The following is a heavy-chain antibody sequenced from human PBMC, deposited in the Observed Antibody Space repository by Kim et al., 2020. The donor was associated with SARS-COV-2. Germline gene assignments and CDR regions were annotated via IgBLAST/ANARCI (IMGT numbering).Heavy chain of an antibody. CDR3: ARVSSYSGYDLWERSDAFDI. CDR1: GYTFTSYY. CDR2: INPSGGST. D-gene: IGHD5-12*01. Sequence: ASVKVSCKASGYTFTSYYMHWVRQAPGQGLEWMGIINPSGGSTSYAQKFQGRVTMTRDTSTSTVYMELSSLRSEDTAVYYCARVSSYSGYDLWERSDAFDIWGQGTMVTVSS. J-gene: IGHJ3*02. V-gene: IGHV1-46*01.